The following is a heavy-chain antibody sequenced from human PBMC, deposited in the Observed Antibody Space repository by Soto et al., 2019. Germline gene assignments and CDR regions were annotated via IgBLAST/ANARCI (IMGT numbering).Heavy chain of an antibody. CDR1: GGSISSSYW. J-gene: IGHJ4*02. CDR2: IYHSGST. V-gene: IGHV4-4*02. Sequence: SETLSLTCAVSGGSISSSYWWSWVRQPPGKGLEWIGEIYHSGSTNYNPSLKSRVTISVDKSKNQFSLKLSSVTAADTAVYYCASNRGGSSTIFDYWGQGTLVTAPQ. CDR3: ASNRGGSSTIFDY. D-gene: IGHD1-26*01.